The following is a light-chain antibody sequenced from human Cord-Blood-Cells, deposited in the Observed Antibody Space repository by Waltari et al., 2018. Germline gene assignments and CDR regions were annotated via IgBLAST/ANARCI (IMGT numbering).Light chain of an antibody. V-gene: IGKV4-1*01. CDR2: WAS. CDR3: QQYYSTPIT. CDR1: QSVLYSSNNKNY. J-gene: IGKJ5*01. Sequence: DIVMTQSPDSLAVSLGERATINCKSSQSVLYSSNNKNYLAWYQQKPGQPPKLLIYWASTRESGVPDLFSGRGSGTDFTLTISSLQAEDVAVYYCQQYYSTPITFGQGTRLEIK.